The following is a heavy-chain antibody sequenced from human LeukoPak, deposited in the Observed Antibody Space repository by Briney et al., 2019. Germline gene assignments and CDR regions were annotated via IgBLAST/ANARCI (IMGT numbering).Heavy chain of an antibody. CDR2: ISSGSSYI. D-gene: IGHD6-6*01. CDR1: GFTFSSYS. V-gene: IGHV3-21*01. CDR3: ARYSSSSDTFDI. Sequence: GSLRLSCAASGFTFSSYSMNWVRQAPGKGLEWVSSISSGSSYISYADSVKGRFTTSRDNAKSSLYLQMNSLRAEDTAMYYCARYSSSSDTFDIWGQGTMVTVSS. J-gene: IGHJ3*02.